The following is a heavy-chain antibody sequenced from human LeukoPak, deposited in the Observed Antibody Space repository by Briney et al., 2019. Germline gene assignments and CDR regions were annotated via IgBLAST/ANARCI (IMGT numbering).Heavy chain of an antibody. J-gene: IGHJ4*02. V-gene: IGHV3-23*01. CDR2: ISGSGGST. CDR3: AKASNIFYSSSCDY. CDR1: GFTFSSYA. Sequence: PGGSLRLSCAASGFTFSSYAMSWVRQAPGKGLEWVSAISGSGGSTYYADSVKGRFTISRDNSKNTLYLQMNGLRAEDTAVYYCAKASNIFYSSSCDYWGQGTLVTVSS. D-gene: IGHD6-6*01.